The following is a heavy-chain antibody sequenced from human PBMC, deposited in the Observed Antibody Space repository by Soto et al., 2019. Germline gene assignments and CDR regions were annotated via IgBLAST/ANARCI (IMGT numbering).Heavy chain of an antibody. D-gene: IGHD4-17*01. J-gene: IGHJ6*02. CDR3: ARYPTLTDYFFHGMDV. CDR2: IYPGDSDT. V-gene: IGHV5-51*01. Sequence: ESVKISCKGSGYTLTNYWIVWVRQIPGKGLEWMGIIYPGDSDTRYSPSFQGQVTISADRSISTAYLQWSSLKASDTGMYYCARYPTLTDYFFHGMDVWGQGTTVTVSS. CDR1: GYTLTNYW.